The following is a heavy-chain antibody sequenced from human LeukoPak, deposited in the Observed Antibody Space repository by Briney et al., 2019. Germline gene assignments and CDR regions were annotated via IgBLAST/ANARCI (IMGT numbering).Heavy chain of an antibody. CDR1: GFTFSNYG. J-gene: IGHJ1*01. Sequence: GGSLRLSCAVSGFTFSNYGMHWVRQAPGKGLEWVAFIRYDGSNKYYADSVKGRFTISRDNAKNSLSLRMNSLSAEDTAVYYCATGYSSGWYFYFQHWGQGSLVSVSS. D-gene: IGHD6-19*01. CDR3: ATGYSSGWYFYFQH. V-gene: IGHV3-30*02. CDR2: IRYDGSNK.